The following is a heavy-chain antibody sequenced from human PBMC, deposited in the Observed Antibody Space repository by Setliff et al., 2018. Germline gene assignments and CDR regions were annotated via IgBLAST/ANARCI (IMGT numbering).Heavy chain of an antibody. CDR2: IGASGSDK. J-gene: IGHJ3*01. D-gene: IGHD6-19*01. CDR1: GFTFSTYE. CDR3: EGRAVADRGLDF. V-gene: IGHV3-48*03. Sequence: QAGGSLRLSCAASGFTFSTYEIHWVRQAPGRGLEWVSSIGASGSDKYYADSVKGRFTISRDNAKNSLSLQMNSLRTDDTAFYYCEGRAVADRGLDFWGQGTMVTVS.